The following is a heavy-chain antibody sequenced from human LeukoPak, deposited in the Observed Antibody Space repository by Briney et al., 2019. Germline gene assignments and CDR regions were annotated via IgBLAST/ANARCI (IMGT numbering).Heavy chain of an antibody. J-gene: IGHJ6*03. V-gene: IGHV3-21*01. CDR1: GFTFSSYS. CDR3: ARDGGSSGYYWYYYYYMDV. Sequence: PGGSLRLSCAASGFTFSSYSTNWVRQAPGKGLEWVSSISSSSSYIYYADSVKGRFTISRDNAKNSLYLQMNSLRAEDTAVYYCARDGGSSGYYWYYYYYMDVWGKGTTVTVSS. D-gene: IGHD3-22*01. CDR2: ISSSSSYI.